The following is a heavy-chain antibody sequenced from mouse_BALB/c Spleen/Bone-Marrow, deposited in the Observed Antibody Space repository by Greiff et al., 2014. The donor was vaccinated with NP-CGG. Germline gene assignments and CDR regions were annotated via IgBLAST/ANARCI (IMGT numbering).Heavy chain of an antibody. D-gene: IGHD2-14*01. CDR1: GYTFTSYW. J-gene: IGHJ4*01. V-gene: IGHV1-87*01. CDR3: ARDYRYYAMDY. Sequence: SGAELARPGASVKLSCKASGYTFTSYWMQWVKQRPGQGLEWIGAIYPGDGDTRYTQKFKGKATLTADKSSSTAYMQLSSLASEDSAVYYCARDYRYYAMDYWGQGTSVTVSS. CDR2: IYPGDGDT.